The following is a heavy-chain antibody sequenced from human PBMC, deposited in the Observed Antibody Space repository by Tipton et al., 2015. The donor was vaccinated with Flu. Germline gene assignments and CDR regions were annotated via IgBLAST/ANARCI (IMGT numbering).Heavy chain of an antibody. V-gene: IGHV3-48*03. J-gene: IGHJ4*02. CDR1: GFTFSNYE. D-gene: IGHD7-27*01. CDR2: ISSSGNTI. Sequence: SLRLSCAASGFTFSNYEMNWVRQAPGKGLEWLSYISSSGNTISYADSVRGRFTISRDNTKKSLYLQLSSLRAEDTAIYYCATLTGDDYWGQGIMVPVSS. CDR3: ATLTGDDY.